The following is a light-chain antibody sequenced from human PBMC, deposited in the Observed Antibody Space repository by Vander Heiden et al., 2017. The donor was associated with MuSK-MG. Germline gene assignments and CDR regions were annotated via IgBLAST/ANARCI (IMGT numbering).Light chain of an antibody. Sequence: DLQMTQSPSTLSASIVCRVTITGRASQSMRSWLAWYQQKPGKAPKLLIYKASSVESGVPSMFSGSGCGTEFILTISRLQDDDVATYYCQEYNRYWTFGQGTKVEIK. CDR2: KAS. CDR1: QSMRSW. V-gene: IGKV1-5*03. CDR3: QEYNRYWT. J-gene: IGKJ1*01.